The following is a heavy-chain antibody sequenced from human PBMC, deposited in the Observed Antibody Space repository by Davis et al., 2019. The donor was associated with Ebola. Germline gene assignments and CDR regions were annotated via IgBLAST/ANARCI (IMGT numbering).Heavy chain of an antibody. CDR2: IYNRGTT. J-gene: IGHJ6*03. CDR1: SGSVNSNVYS. D-gene: IGHD1-26*01. Sequence: MPSETLSLTCTVASGSVNSNVYSWNWIRQPPEKGLEWIGFIYNRGTTNYNPSLNSRATISKDTSRNQFSLKLRSVTAADTAVYYCAALFSGSYLAYVDVWGKGTTVTVS. V-gene: IGHV4-61*08. CDR3: AALFSGSYLAYVDV.